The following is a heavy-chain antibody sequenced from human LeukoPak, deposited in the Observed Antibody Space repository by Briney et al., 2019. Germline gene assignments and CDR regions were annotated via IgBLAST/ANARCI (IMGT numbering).Heavy chain of an antibody. Sequence: PGGSLRLACVASGFAFSTSGMNWIRQPPGKGLEWIGYIHHSGSTKYNPSLKSRVTISLDTSKNQFSLRLSSVTAADTAVYYCARGDTMLRVVIDEIDPWGQGTLVTVSS. CDR2: IHHSGST. J-gene: IGHJ5*02. CDR1: GFAFSTSG. D-gene: IGHD3-10*01. V-gene: IGHV4-59*01. CDR3: ARGDTMLRVVIDEIDP.